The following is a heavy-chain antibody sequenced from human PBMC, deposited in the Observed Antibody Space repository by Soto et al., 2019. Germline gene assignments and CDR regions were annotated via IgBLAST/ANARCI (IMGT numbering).Heavy chain of an antibody. J-gene: IGHJ6*02. CDR2: INPNSGGT. Sequence: GASVKVSCKASGYTFTVYYMHWVRQAPGQGLEWMGWINPNSGGTNYAQKFQGWVTMTRDTSISTAYMELSRLRSDDTAVYYCARANSGYDYDDYYYGMDVWGQGTTVTVSS. CDR3: ARANSGYDYDDYYYGMDV. V-gene: IGHV1-2*04. CDR1: GYTFTVYY. D-gene: IGHD5-12*01.